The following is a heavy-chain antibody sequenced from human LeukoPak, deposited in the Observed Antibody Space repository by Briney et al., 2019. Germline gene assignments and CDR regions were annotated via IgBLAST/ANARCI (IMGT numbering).Heavy chain of an antibody. CDR3: ASGSSARWYFDY. CDR2: ISSSSSHI. V-gene: IGHV3-21*01. CDR1: GFTFSGYS. Sequence: RTGGSLRLSCAASGFTFSGYSMNWVRQAPGKGLEWVSSISSSSSHIYYTDSVKGRFTISRDNAKNSLYLQMNSLRAEDTAVYYCASGSSARWYFDYWGQGTLVTASS. J-gene: IGHJ4*02. D-gene: IGHD3-10*01.